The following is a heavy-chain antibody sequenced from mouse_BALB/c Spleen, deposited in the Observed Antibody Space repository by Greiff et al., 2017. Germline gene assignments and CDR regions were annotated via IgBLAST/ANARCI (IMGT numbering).Heavy chain of an antibody. V-gene: IGHV3-2*02. CDR1: GYSITSDYA. Sequence: EVQLVESGPGLVKPSQSLSLTCTVTGYSITSDYAWNWIRQFPGNKLEWMGYISYSGSTSYNPSLKSRISITRDTSKNQFFLQLNSVTTEDTATYYCARSVPYYVAYWGQGTLVTVSA. D-gene: IGHD2-10*01. CDR3: ARSVPYYVAY. CDR2: ISYSGST. J-gene: IGHJ3*01.